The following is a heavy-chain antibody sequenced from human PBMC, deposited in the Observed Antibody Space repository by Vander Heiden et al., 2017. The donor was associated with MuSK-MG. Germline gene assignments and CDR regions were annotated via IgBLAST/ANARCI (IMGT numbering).Heavy chain of an antibody. CDR3: ARESPRVVTTPGGWFDP. V-gene: IGHV1-69*01. J-gene: IGHJ5*02. D-gene: IGHD2-21*02. CDR2: IIPICGTA. Sequence: QVQLVQSGAEVKKPGSSVKVSCKAAGGTFSSYAIRVVRQAPGQGLGWMGGIIPICGTANYAQKFQGRVTIPADESTSTAYMELSSLRSEDTAVYYCARESPRVVTTPGGWFDPWGQGTLVTVSS. CDR1: GGTFSSYA.